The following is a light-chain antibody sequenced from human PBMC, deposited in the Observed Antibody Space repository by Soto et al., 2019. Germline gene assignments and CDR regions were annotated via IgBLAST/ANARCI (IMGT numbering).Light chain of an antibody. V-gene: IGLV2-14*03. Sequence: QSALTQPASVSGSPGQSITISCTGTSGDIGGYNYVSWYQQHPGKAPKLIIYDVSYRPSGVSNRFSGSKSGNTASLTISGLQADDEADYHCSSYTGSFTLLLFGGGTKLTVL. CDR2: DVS. J-gene: IGLJ2*01. CDR3: SSYTGSFTLLL. CDR1: SGDIGGYNY.